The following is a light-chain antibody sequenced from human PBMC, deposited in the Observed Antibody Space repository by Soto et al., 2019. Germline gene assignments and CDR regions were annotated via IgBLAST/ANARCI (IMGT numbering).Light chain of an antibody. CDR3: NQYHSSFT. Sequence: EIVLTQSPGTLSLSPGEGATLSCRASQSVSSSSLTWYQQKRGQAPRLLIYGASTRATGIPDRFSGSGSGTDFTLIISRLEPEDFAVYYCNQYHSSFTFGGGTKVEIK. CDR2: GAS. CDR1: QSVSSSS. J-gene: IGKJ4*01. V-gene: IGKV3-20*01.